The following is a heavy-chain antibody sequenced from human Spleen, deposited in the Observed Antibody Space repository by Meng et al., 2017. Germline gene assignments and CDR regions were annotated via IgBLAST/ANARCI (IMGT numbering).Heavy chain of an antibody. Sequence: QVQLVQYGAEVKKPGSSVKVPCKTSGGSFSTNTFSWVRQAPGQGLEWMGGLIAVFDKTKAAPRFQDRVTFTADESTSTAYMELSSLTFDDTAVYFCARGRRNEPLFDYWGQGTLVTVSS. CDR3: ARGRRNEPLFDY. J-gene: IGHJ4*02. CDR2: LIAVFDKT. V-gene: IGHV1-69*13. CDR1: GGSFSTNT. D-gene: IGHD1-14*01.